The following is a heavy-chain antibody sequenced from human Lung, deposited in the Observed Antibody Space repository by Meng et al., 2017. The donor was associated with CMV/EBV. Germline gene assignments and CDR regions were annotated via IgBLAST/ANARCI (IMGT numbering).Heavy chain of an antibody. V-gene: IGHV3-30-3*01. Sequence: GGSLRLSXAASGFTFSSYAIHWVRQAPGKGLEWVALISYDGSNKYYADSVKGRFTISRDNSKNTLFLQMNNLRPEDTAVYYCARGGPIRGVKMEEGFDPWGQGTLVTVSS. CDR1: GFTFSSYA. CDR2: ISYDGSNK. CDR3: ARGGPIRGVKMEEGFDP. J-gene: IGHJ5*02. D-gene: IGHD3-10*01.